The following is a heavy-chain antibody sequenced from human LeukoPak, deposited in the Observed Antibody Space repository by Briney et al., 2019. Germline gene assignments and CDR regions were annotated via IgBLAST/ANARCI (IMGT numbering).Heavy chain of an antibody. CDR2: ISGSGGST. CDR1: GFTFSSYA. V-gene: IGHV3-23*01. D-gene: IGHD3-22*01. J-gene: IGHJ4*02. CDR3: AKGYFYYDSSGSATFDY. Sequence: GGSLRLSCAASGFTFSSYAMSWVRQAPGKGLEWVSAISGSGGSTYYADSVKGRFTISRDNSKNTLYLQMNSLRAEDTAVYYCAKGYFYYDSSGSATFDYWGQGTLVTVSS.